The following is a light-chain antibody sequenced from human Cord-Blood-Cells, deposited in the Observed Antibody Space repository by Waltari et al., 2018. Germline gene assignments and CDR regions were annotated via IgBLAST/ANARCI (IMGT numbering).Light chain of an antibody. Sequence: SYVLTQPPSVSVAPGKTARITCGGKNIGSKSVHWYQQKPGQAPVLVIYYDSDRPSGIPERFSGSNSGNTATLTISRVEAGDEADYYCQVWDSSSDHPVFGGGTKLTVL. CDR3: QVWDSSSDHPV. CDR1: NIGSKS. J-gene: IGLJ3*02. CDR2: YDS. V-gene: IGLV3-21*04.